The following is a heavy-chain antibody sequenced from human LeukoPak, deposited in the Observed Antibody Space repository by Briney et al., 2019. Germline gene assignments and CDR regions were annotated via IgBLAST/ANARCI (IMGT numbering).Heavy chain of an antibody. CDR2: ISGSGGST. CDR1: GFTFSSYD. J-gene: IGHJ4*02. Sequence: GGSLRLSCAASGFTFSSYDMSWVRQGPGKGLEWVSAISGSGGSTYFADSLKGRFTISRDNSKSTVYLQMNSLRAEDTAVYYCAKDRASGTYFDYWGQGALVTVSS. V-gene: IGHV3-23*01. D-gene: IGHD1-26*01. CDR3: AKDRASGTYFDY.